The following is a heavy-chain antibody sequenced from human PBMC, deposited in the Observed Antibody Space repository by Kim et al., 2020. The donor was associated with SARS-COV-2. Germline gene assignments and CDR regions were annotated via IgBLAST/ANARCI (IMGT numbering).Heavy chain of an antibody. D-gene: IGHD5-18*01. Sequence: GGSLRLSCAASGFTFSSYTMTWVRQAPGKGLEWVSSISSGSAFIYYADSAKGRFTISRDNAKNSLSLQMNSLRAEDTGIYYCARTGRGSAMELDYWGQGTLATVSS. J-gene: IGHJ4*02. CDR3: ARTGRGSAMELDY. CDR1: GFTFSSYT. V-gene: IGHV3-21*01. CDR2: ISSGSAFI.